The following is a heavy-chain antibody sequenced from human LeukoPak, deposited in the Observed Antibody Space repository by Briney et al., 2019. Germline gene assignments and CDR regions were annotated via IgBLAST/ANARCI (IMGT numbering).Heavy chain of an antibody. J-gene: IGHJ4*02. CDR3: AKINSGSYTDY. D-gene: IGHD1-26*01. CDR2: ISSSGTTI. CDR1: GFTFSSYE. Sequence: GGSLRLSCAASGFTFSSYEMNWVRQAPGKGLEWVSYISSSGTTIYYADAVKGRLTISRDNDKNSLYLQMNSLKAECTAVYYCAKINSGSYTDYWGQGALVTVSS. V-gene: IGHV3-48*03.